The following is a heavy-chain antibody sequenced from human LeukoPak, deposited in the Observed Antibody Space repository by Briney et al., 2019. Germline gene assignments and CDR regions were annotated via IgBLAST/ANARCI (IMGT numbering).Heavy chain of an antibody. CDR3: ARVRYCSSTSCP. D-gene: IGHD2-2*01. V-gene: IGHV4-34*01. J-gene: IGHJ5*02. CDR2: VNHSGST. Sequence: SETLSLTCAVYGGSFSGYYWSWIRQPPGKGLEWIGEVNHSGSTNYNPSLKSRVTISVDTSKNQFSLKLSSVTAADTAVYYCARVRYCSSTSCPWGQGTLVTVSS. CDR1: GGSFSGYY.